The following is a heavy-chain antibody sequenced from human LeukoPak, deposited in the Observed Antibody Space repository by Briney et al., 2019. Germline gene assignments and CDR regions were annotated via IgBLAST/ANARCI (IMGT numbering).Heavy chain of an antibody. V-gene: IGHV4-61*02. D-gene: IGHD3-16*02. CDR3: ARGRYDYVWGSYRYSYFDY. Sequence: SETLSLTCTVSGGSISSGSYYWSWIRQPAGKGLEWIGRIYTSGSTNYNPSLKSRVTISVGTSKNQFSLKLSSVTAADTAVYYCARGRYDYVWGSYRYSYFDYWGQGTLVTVSS. CDR2: IYTSGST. CDR1: GGSISSGSYY. J-gene: IGHJ4*02.